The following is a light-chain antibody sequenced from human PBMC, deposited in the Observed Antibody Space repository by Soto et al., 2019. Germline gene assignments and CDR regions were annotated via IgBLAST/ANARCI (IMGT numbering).Light chain of an antibody. V-gene: IGKV3-20*01. J-gene: IGKJ1*01. CDR2: GAS. Sequence: EIVLTQSPGTLSLSPGERATLSCRASQSVSSTLAWYQHKPGQAPRLLIYGASTRATGIPARFSGSGSGTDFTLTISRLEPEDFAVYYCQQYGSSGTVGQGTKVDIK. CDR3: QQYGSSGT. CDR1: QSVSST.